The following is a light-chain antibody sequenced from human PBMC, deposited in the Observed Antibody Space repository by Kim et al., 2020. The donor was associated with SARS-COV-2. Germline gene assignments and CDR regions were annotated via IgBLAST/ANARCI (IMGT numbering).Light chain of an antibody. J-gene: IGKJ2*01. CDR3: QQYDSLPYN. V-gene: IGKV1-33*01. Sequence: DIRLTQSPSSLSASVGDRVTISCQASQDIINYLNWYQHKPGKGPKLLIYDASNLETGVPSRFRGSGSGTQFTLTINSRQPEDIGTYYCQQYDSLPYNFGQGTKVDIK. CDR2: DAS. CDR1: QDIINY.